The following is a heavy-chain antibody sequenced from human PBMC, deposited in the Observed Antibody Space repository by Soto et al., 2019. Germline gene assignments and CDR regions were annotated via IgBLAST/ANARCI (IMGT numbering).Heavy chain of an antibody. J-gene: IGHJ4*02. CDR3: ARALYQLLCRLDY. D-gene: IGHD2-2*01. CDR1: GGSISSSSYY. V-gene: IGHV4-39*01. CDR2: IYYSGST. Sequence: QLQLQESGPGLVKPSETLSLTCTVSGGSISSSSYYWGWIRQPPGKGLEWIGSIYYSGSTYYNPSLKSRVTVTVDTSKSQFSRKLGSVTAGDTAVYYCARALYQLLCRLDYWGQGSLVTVSS.